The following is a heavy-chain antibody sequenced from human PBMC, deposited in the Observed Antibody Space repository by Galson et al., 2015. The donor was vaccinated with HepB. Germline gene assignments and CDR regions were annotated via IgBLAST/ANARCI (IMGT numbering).Heavy chain of an antibody. V-gene: IGHV4-34*01. CDR3: ARGLGSGSYYHF. D-gene: IGHD3-10*01. CDR2: INHSGST. J-gene: IGHJ4*02. Sequence: QVQLQESGPGLVKPSETLSLTCTVYGGSFSGYYWSWIRQPPGKGLEWIGEINHSGSTNYNPSPKSRVTISVDTSKNHFSLKLSSVTAADTAVYYCARGLGSGSYYHFWGQGTLVTVSS. CDR1: GGSFSGYY.